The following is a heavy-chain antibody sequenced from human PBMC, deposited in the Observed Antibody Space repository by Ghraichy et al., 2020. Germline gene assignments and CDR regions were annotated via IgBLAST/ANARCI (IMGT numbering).Heavy chain of an antibody. CDR3: SSSWSFSFYYYGIDV. V-gene: IGHV3-30*03. CDR1: GFTFSSYG. Sequence: GGSLRLSCAASGFTFSSYGMHWVRQAPGKGLEWVAVISYDGSNKYYADSVKGRFTISRDNSKNTLYLQMNSLRAEDTAVYYCSSSWSFSFYYYGIDVWGQGTTVTVSS. J-gene: IGHJ6*02. CDR2: ISYDGSNK. D-gene: IGHD6-13*01.